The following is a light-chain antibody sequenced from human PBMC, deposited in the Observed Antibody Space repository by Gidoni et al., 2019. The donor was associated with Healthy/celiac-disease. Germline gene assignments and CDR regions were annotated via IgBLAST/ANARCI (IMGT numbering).Light chain of an antibody. CDR3: SSYTSSSPYV. J-gene: IGLJ1*01. CDR1: TSDVGGYNY. V-gene: IGLV2-14*01. Sequence: QSALTPPASVSGSPGQSNTISSTGTTSDVGGYNYVSWYQQHPGTAPKLMIYEVSNRPSGVANRFSGSKSGNTASLTISGLHAEDEADYYCSSYTSSSPYVFGTGTKVTVL. CDR2: EVS.